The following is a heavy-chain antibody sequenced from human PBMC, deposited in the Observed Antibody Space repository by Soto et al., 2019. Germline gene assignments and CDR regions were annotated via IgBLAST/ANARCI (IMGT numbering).Heavy chain of an antibody. Sequence: ASVKVSCKVSGYTLTELSMHWVRQTPGKRLEWMGGFDPEDGETIYAQKFQGRVTMTEDTSTDTAYMELSSLRSEDTAVYYCATARRFLEGWPHYYYYGMDVWGQGTTVIVSS. CDR2: FDPEDGET. J-gene: IGHJ6*02. V-gene: IGHV1-24*01. CDR1: GYTLTELS. D-gene: IGHD3-3*01. CDR3: ATARRFLEGWPHYYYYGMDV.